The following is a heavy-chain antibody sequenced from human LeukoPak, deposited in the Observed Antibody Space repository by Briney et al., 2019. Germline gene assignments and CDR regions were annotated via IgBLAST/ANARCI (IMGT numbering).Heavy chain of an antibody. CDR3: ATELASDGSVGY. Sequence: ASVKVSCKASGGTFSSYAISWVRQAPGQGLEWMGRIIPILGIANYAQKFQGRVTITADKSTSTAYMELSSLRSEDTAVYYCATELASDGSVGYWGQGTLVTVSS. J-gene: IGHJ4*02. V-gene: IGHV1-69*04. CDR1: GGTFSSYA. D-gene: IGHD3-3*02. CDR2: IIPILGIA.